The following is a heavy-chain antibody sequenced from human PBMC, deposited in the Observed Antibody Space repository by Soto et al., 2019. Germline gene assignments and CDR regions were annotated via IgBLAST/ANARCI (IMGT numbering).Heavy chain of an antibody. Sequence: SETLSLTCTVSGGSVSSDTHYWSWIRQPPGKRLEWIGFIYSSGSTNYNPSLKSRATMSVDTSKNQFSLKLRSVIVADTAVYHCARFVRSCSGTTCYTRADVWGQGTTVTVSS. CDR1: GGSVSSDTHY. CDR3: ARFVRSCSGTTCYTRADV. D-gene: IGHD2-2*02. CDR2: IYSSGST. V-gene: IGHV4-61*01. J-gene: IGHJ6*02.